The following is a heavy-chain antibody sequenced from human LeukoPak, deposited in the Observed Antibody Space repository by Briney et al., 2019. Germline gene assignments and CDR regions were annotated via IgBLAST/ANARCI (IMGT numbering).Heavy chain of an antibody. CDR2: IYHSGST. CDR1: GYSISSGYY. CDR3: ARTYHDYWSGYYRGQMEFDS. D-gene: IGHD3-3*01. J-gene: IGHJ4*02. V-gene: IGHV4-38-2*02. Sequence: SETLSLTCTVSGYSISSGYYWGWIRQPPGKRLEWIGNIYHSGSTYYNPSLKSRVTISVDTSNNQFSLKMTSVTAADTAVYYCARTYHDYWSGYYRGQMEFDSWGQGTLVTVSS.